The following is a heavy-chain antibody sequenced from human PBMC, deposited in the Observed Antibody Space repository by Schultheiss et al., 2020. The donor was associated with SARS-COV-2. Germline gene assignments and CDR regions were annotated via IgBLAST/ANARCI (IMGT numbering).Heavy chain of an antibody. CDR2: IYTSGST. D-gene: IGHD2-2*02. V-gene: IGHV4-59*10. J-gene: IGHJ4*02. Sequence: SETLSLTCAVYGGSFSGYYWSWIRQPAGKGLEWIGRIYTSGSTNYNPSLKSRVTISVDTSKNQFSLKLSSVTAADTAVYYCARGPLGTYCSSTSCYRWGYYFDYWGQGTLVTVSS. CDR3: ARGPLGTYCSSTSCYRWGYYFDY. CDR1: GGSFSGYY.